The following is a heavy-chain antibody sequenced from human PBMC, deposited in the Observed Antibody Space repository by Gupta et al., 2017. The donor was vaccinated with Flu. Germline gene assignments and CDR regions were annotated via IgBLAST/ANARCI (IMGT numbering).Heavy chain of an antibody. V-gene: IGHV3-23*01. CDR1: GFTFSSYA. CDR3: AKDLGMYYDFWSGDDRAGDGWGVDY. CDR2: ISGSGGST. J-gene: IGHJ4*02. D-gene: IGHD3-3*01. Sequence: EVQLLESGGGLVQPGGSLRLSCAASGFTFSSYAMSWVRQAPGKGLEWVSAISGSGGSTYYADSVKGRLTISRDKAKNTLYLQMNSLRAEETAVYYCAKDLGMYYDFWSGDDRAGDGWGVDYWGQGTLVTVSS.